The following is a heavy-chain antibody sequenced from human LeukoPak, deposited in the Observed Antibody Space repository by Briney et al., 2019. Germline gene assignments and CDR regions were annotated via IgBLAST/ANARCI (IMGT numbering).Heavy chain of an antibody. D-gene: IGHD5-18*01. CDR2: INPNSGGT. CDR1: GYTFTGYY. J-gene: IGHJ6*03. V-gene: IGHV1-2*02. CDR3: ARGPLDTYYYYYMDV. Sequence: ALVKVSCKASGYTFTGYYMHWVRQAPGQGLEWMGWINPNSGGTNYAQKFQGRVTMTRDTSISTAYMELSRLRSDDTAVYYCARGPLDTYYYYYMDVWGKGTTVTISS.